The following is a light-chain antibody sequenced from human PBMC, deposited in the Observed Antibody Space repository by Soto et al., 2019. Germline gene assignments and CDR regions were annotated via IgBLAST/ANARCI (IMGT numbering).Light chain of an antibody. V-gene: IGKV3-15*01. CDR1: QYISSN. J-gene: IGKJ1*01. CDR2: GAS. Sequence: EIVMTQSPDTLSVSPGERATVSCRASQYISSNLAWYQQKPGQAPRLLIYGASARATDITARFSGSGSGTECTLTISGLQSEDFALYYCQQYHDWPWTFGQGTKVEIK. CDR3: QQYHDWPWT.